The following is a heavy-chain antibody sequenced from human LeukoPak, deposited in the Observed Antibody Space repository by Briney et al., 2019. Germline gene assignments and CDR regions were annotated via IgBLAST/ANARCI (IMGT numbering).Heavy chain of an antibody. V-gene: IGHV1-2*02. Sequence: ASVKVSCKASGYTFTGYYMHWVRQAPGQGLEWMGWINPNSGGTNYAQKFQGRVTMTRDTSISTAYMELSRLRSDDTAVYYCARMYSSDRYGSHFDYWGQGTLVTVSS. D-gene: IGHD6-19*01. CDR1: GYTFTGYY. J-gene: IGHJ4*02. CDR2: INPNSGGT. CDR3: ARMYSSDRYGSHFDY.